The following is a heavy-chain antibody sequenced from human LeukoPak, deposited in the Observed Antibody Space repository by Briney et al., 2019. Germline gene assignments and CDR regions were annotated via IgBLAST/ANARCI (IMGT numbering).Heavy chain of an antibody. CDR2: IKSKSDGVTR. D-gene: IGHD3-16*02. J-gene: IGHJ3*02. CDR3: TRFLLGPRDYAWGSYRYLAFDI. Sequence: GGSLRLSCAASGFTLSDAWMSWVRQVPGKGLEWVGHIKSKSDGVTREYAAPVEGRFTISRDGSKNMLYLQMGSLKTEDTAVYYCTRFLLGPRDYAWGSYRYLAFDIWGQGTMVTVSA. V-gene: IGHV3-15*01. CDR1: GFTLSDAW.